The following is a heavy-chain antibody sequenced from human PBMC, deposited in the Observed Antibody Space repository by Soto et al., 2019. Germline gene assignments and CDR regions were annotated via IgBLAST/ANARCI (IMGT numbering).Heavy chain of an antibody. V-gene: IGHV4-59*11. Sequence: SETLSLTCTFSGVSISSHHWSWIQQPPGQGLEWMGYIYYSGSTNYNPSLKSRVTISVDTSKNQFSLKLSSVTAADTAVYYCARDRITMVRGVITSYYYYYGMDVWGQGTTVTVS. J-gene: IGHJ6*02. CDR1: GVSISSHH. CDR3: ARDRITMVRGVITSYYYYYGMDV. D-gene: IGHD3-10*01. CDR2: IYYSGST.